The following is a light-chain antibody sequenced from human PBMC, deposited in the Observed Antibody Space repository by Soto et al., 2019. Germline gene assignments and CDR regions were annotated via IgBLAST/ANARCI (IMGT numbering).Light chain of an antibody. Sequence: EIVLTQSPATLSLSPGERATLSCRASQSVSSSYLAWYQQKPGQAPRLLIYGASSRATGIPDRFSGSGSGTDFTLTISSLEPEDFAVYYCQQYGSSPGTFGQGTRVEIK. CDR1: QSVSSSY. CDR3: QQYGSSPGT. J-gene: IGKJ1*01. V-gene: IGKV3-20*01. CDR2: GAS.